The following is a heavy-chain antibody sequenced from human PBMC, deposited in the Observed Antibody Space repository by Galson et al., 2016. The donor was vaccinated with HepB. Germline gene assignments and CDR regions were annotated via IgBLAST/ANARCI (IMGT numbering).Heavy chain of an antibody. Sequence: SLRLSCAASGFTFSSYAMSWVRQAPGKGLEWVSAISGDGGSTYYAGSVQGRFTSSRDGSKNTLYLQMNSLRADDTAVYYCARFTQQWLDRVYSFNYWGQGPLVTVSS. CDR3: ARFTQQWLDRVYSFNY. D-gene: IGHD6-19*01. V-gene: IGHV3-23*01. CDR2: ISGDGGST. J-gene: IGHJ4*02. CDR1: GFTFSSYA.